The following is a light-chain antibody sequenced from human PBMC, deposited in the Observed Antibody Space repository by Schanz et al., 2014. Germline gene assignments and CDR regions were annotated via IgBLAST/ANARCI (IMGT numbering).Light chain of an antibody. CDR1: QSVSSN. V-gene: IGKV3D-15*01. Sequence: EIVMTQSPATLSVSPGERATLSCRASQSVSSNLAWYQQKPGQAPRLLIYGTSIRATGIPDRFSGSGSGTDFTLTISRLEPEDFAVYYCQQHGTLPSTFGQGTKVEIK. CDR3: QQHGTLPST. J-gene: IGKJ1*01. CDR2: GTS.